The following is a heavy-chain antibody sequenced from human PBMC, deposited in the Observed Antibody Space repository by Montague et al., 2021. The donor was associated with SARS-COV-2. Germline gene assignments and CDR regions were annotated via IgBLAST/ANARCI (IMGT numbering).Heavy chain of an antibody. J-gene: IGHJ4*02. D-gene: IGHD1-26*01. CDR3: ARRGSGRSDLAY. CDR1: GGSFSGYY. V-gene: IGHV4-34*01. CDR2: INHSGST. Sequence: SETLSLTCAVYGGSFSGYYWSWIRQPPGKGLEWIGEINHSGSTKYNPSLKSRVSMSVDKSRNQFSLRLTSVTAADTAIYYGARRGSGRSDLAYWGQGTLVTVSS.